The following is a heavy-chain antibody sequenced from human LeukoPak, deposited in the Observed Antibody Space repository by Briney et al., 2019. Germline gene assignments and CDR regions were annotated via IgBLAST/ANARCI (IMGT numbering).Heavy chain of an antibody. J-gene: IGHJ4*02. Sequence: PGGSLRLSCAASGFTFSSYSMNWVRQAPGKGLEWVSSISSSSSCIYYADSVKGRFTISRDNAKNSLYLQVNSLRAEDTAVYYCARDLEGYSSSFDYWGQGTLVTVSS. CDR3: ARDLEGYSSSFDY. CDR2: ISSSSSCI. D-gene: IGHD6-13*01. CDR1: GFTFSSYS. V-gene: IGHV3-21*01.